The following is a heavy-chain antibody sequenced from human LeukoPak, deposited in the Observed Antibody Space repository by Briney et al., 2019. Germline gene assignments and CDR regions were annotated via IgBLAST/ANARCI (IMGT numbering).Heavy chain of an antibody. J-gene: IGHJ4*02. V-gene: IGHV3-48*03. Sequence: GGSLRLSCAASGFTFSSYEMNWVRQAPGKWLEWVSYINSAGSTIYYADSVKGRFTISRDNAKNSLYLQMNSLRAEDTAVYYCARGQYYDILTGYYGSPFDYWGQGTLITVSS. D-gene: IGHD3-9*01. CDR2: INSAGSTI. CDR1: GFTFSSYE. CDR3: ARGQYYDILTGYYGSPFDY.